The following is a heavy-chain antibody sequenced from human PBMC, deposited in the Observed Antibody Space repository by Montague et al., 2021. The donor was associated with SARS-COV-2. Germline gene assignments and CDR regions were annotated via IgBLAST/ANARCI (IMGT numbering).Heavy chain of an antibody. CDR1: GGPISGSSDY. V-gene: IGHV4-39*01. J-gene: IGHJ4*02. CDR3: ARREYSYGWGD. D-gene: IGHD5-18*01. CDR2: VDYSGNT. Sequence: SETLSLTCTVTGGPISGSSDYWGWIRQSPGKGLEWIASVDYSGNTYYSPSLKSRLTISVDTSKNQFSLKLNSVPAADTALYYCARREYSYGWGDWGQETLVTVSS.